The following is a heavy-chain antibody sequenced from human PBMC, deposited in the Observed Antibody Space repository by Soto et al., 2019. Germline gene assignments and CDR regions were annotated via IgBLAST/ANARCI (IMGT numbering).Heavy chain of an antibody. J-gene: IGHJ4*02. CDR1: GGSISSYY. D-gene: IGHD3-10*01. CDR3: ARLWGWFGDY. Sequence: QVQLQESGPGLVKPSETLSLTCTVSGGSISSYYWSWIRQPPGKGLGWIGYIYYSGSTNYNPSLKSRVTISVDTSKNQFSLKLSSVTAADTAVYYCARLWGWFGDYWGQGTLVTVSS. CDR2: IYYSGST. V-gene: IGHV4-59*08.